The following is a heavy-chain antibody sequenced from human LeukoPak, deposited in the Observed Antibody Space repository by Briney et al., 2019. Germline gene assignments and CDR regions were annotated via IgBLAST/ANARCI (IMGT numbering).Heavy chain of an antibody. J-gene: IGHJ6*03. CDR1: GGSICTYY. V-gene: IGHV4-59*08. D-gene: IGHD3-16*02. CDR2: FYVTGT. Sequence: SETLSLTCTVSGGSICTYYWSWVRQSPGTGLEWFGYFYVTGTRYNPYLQSRVTISVDRSRNQFFLKLTSVTAADTAVYYCARHIGGGIEDMDVWGRGTKVTVSS. CDR3: ARHIGGGIEDMDV.